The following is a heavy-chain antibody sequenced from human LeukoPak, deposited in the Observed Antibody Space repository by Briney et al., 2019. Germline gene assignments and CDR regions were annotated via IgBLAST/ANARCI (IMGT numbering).Heavy chain of an antibody. CDR3: AKDKSTYYYGSGSLPGVFLDY. Sequence: GRSLRLSCAASGFTFSSYGMHWVRQAPGKGLEWVAVIWYDGSNKYYADSVKGRFTISRDNSKNTLYLQMNSLRAEDTAVYYCAKDKSTYYYGSGSLPGVFLDYWGQGTLVTVSS. CDR1: GFTFSSYG. D-gene: IGHD3-10*01. V-gene: IGHV3-33*06. J-gene: IGHJ4*02. CDR2: IWYDGSNK.